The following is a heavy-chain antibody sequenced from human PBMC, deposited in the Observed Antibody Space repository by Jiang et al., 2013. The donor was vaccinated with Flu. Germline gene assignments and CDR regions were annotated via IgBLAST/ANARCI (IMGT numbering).Heavy chain of an antibody. D-gene: IGHD5-18*01. J-gene: IGHJ4*02. Sequence: SLKSRVTISVDTSKNQFSLKLSSVTAADTAVYYCARLPPNVDTAMAPRPVRGYWGQGTLVTVSS. V-gene: IGHV4-39*01. CDR3: ARLPPNVDTAMAPRPVRGY.